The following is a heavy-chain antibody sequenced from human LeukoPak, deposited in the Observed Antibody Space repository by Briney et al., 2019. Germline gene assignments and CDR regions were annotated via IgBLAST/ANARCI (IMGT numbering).Heavy chain of an antibody. Sequence: VASVKVSCKASGYTFTAYYIHWVRQATGQGLEWMGWMNPNSGNTGYAQKFQGRVTMTRNTSISTAYMELSSLRSEDTAVYYCARGGESYYDSSGYYYLDYWGQGTLVTVSS. CDR2: MNPNSGNT. D-gene: IGHD3-22*01. J-gene: IGHJ4*02. CDR3: ARGGESYYDSSGYYYLDY. CDR1: GYTFTAYY. V-gene: IGHV1-8*02.